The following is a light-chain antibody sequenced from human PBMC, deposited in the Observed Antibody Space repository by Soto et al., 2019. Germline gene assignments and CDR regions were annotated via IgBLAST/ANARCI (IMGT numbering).Light chain of an antibody. CDR2: NNN. Sequence: QSVLTQPPSASGTPGQRVTISCSGSSSNIGSNTVNWYQQLPGTAPRLLIYNNNKRPSGVPDRFSGSKSGTSASLAVSGLQSEDEADYYGAAWDDSLDGYVVFGGGTKLTVL. CDR3: AAWDDSLDGYVV. V-gene: IGLV1-44*01. J-gene: IGLJ2*01. CDR1: SSNIGSNT.